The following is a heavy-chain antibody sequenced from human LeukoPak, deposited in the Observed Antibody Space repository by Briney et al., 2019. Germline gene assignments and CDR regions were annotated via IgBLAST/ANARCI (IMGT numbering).Heavy chain of an antibody. J-gene: IGHJ4*02. CDR1: GSTFGNFW. V-gene: IGHV3-7*01. CDR3: VAWIGDFFSQ. CDR2: INEDGRQK. D-gene: IGHD3-10*01. Sequence: GGSLRLSCEASGSTFGNFWMSWVRQLPGQGLEWVANINEDGRQKYYVDSVRGRFTISRDNSKSSLSLQMDSLRADDTAVYYCVAWIGDFFSQWGQGTLVTVSS.